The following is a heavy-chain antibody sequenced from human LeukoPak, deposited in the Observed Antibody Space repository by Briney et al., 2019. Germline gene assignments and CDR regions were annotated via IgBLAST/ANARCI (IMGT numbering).Heavy chain of an antibody. J-gene: IGHJ4*02. CDR2: IKQGGSEK. Sequence: PGGSLRLSCAASGITFSNYWMSWVRQAPGKGLEWVANIKQGGSEKYYVDSVKGRFTISRDNANNSLYLQMNSLRAEDTAVYYCARYPPDRGSGLFDYWGQGTLVTVSS. CDR1: GITFSNYW. CDR3: ARYPPDRGSGLFDY. V-gene: IGHV3-7*01. D-gene: IGHD1-14*01.